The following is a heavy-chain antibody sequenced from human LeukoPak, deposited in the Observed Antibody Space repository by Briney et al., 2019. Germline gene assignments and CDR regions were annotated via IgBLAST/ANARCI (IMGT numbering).Heavy chain of an antibody. Sequence: PGGSLRLSCAASGFTFSSYAMSWVRQAPGKGLEWVSAISGSGGSTYYADSVKGRFTISRDNSKNTLYLQMNSLRAEDTAVYYRAKDLRRFLEWFTFDYWGQGTLVTVSS. CDR1: GFTFSSYA. J-gene: IGHJ4*02. V-gene: IGHV3-23*01. D-gene: IGHD3-3*01. CDR2: ISGSGGST. CDR3: AKDLRRFLEWFTFDY.